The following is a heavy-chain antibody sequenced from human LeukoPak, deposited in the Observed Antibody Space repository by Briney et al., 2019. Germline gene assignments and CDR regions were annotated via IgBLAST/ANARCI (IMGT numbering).Heavy chain of an antibody. CDR2: INPTSGDR. CDR1: GYTFTGNY. J-gene: IGHJ4*02. CDR3: ASGASSRTNAYRY. Sequence: ASVKVSCKASGYTFTGNYMHWVRQAPGQGLEWVGWINPTSGDRSYAQTFKGRVTMTRDTSISTAYMELSSLRSDDTAVYYCASGASSRTNAYRYWGQGTLVAVSS. V-gene: IGHV1-2*02. D-gene: IGHD2-2*01.